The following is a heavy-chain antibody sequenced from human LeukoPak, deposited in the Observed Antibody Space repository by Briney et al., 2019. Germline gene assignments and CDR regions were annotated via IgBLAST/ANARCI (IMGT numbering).Heavy chain of an antibody. CDR1: GGSFSGYY. V-gene: IGHV4-34*01. CDR3: ARASVALRVLLVRETKGYYFDY. J-gene: IGHJ4*02. Sequence: PSETLSLTCAVYGGSFSGYYWSWIRQPPGKGLEWIGEINHSGSTNYNPSLKSRVTISVDTSKNQFSLKLSSVTAADTAVYYCARASVALRVLLVRETKGYYFDYWGQGTLVTVSS. CDR2: INHSGST. D-gene: IGHD1-7*01.